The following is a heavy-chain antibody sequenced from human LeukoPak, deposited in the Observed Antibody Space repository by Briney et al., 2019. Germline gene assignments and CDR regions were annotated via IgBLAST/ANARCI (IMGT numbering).Heavy chain of an antibody. CDR3: ARGYRSKYYSDSSTYSDY. V-gene: IGHV3-48*03. CDR2: ISSRADTI. D-gene: IGHD3-22*01. J-gene: IGHJ4*02. CDR1: GFTFSAYE. Sequence: GGSLRLSCAASGFTFSAYEMNWVRQAPGKGLEWVSYISSRADTIYYADSVKGRFTISRDSAKNSLYLQMNSLRAEDTAVYYCARGYRSKYYSDSSTYSDYWGQGTLVTVSS.